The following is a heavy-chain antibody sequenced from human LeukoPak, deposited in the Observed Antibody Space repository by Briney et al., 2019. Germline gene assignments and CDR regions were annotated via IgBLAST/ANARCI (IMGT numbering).Heavy chain of an antibody. CDR3: AGEPGYCSSTSCYEIDY. V-gene: IGHV3-21*01. Sequence: GGSLRLSCAASGFTFSSYSMNWVRQAPGKGLEWVSSISSSSSYIYYADSVKGRFTISRDNAKNSLYLQMNSLGAEDTAVYYCAGEPGYCSSTSCYEIDYWGQGTLVTVSS. D-gene: IGHD2-2*01. CDR2: ISSSSSYI. J-gene: IGHJ4*02. CDR1: GFTFSSYS.